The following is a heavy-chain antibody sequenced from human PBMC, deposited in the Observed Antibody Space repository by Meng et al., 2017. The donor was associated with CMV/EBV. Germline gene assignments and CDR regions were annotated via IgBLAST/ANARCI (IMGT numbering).Heavy chain of an antibody. CDR3: AREEYCSSTSCSPQFGYYYYYGMDV. CDR1: GGTFSSYA. V-gene: IGHV1-2*02. J-gene: IGHJ6*02. Sequence: ASVKVSCKASGGTFSSYAISWVRQAPGQGLEWMGWINPNSGGTNYAQKFQGRVTMTRDTSISTAYMELSRLRSADTAVYYCAREEYCSSTSCSPQFGYYYYYGMDVWGQGTTVTVSS. D-gene: IGHD2-2*01. CDR2: INPNSGGT.